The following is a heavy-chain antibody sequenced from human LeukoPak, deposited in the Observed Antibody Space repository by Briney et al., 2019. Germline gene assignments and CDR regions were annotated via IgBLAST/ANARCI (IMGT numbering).Heavy chain of an antibody. CDR3: ASSDYGDYNWFDP. D-gene: IGHD4-17*01. CDR2: ISSSSYT. V-gene: IGHV3-11*06. J-gene: IGHJ5*02. Sequence: GGSLRLSCAASGFTFSDYYMSWIRQAPGKGLEWVSYISSSSYTNYADSVKGRSTISRDNAKNSLYLQMNSLRAEDTAVYYCASSDYGDYNWFDPWGQGTLVTVSS. CDR1: GFTFSDYY.